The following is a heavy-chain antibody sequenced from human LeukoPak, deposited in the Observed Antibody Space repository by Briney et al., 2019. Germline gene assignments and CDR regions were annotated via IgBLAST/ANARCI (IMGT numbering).Heavy chain of an antibody. CDR2: IYYSGST. CDR1: GGSISSYY. Sequence: SETLSLTCTVSGGSISSYYWSWIRQPPGKGLEWIGYIYYSGSTNYNPSLKSRVTISVDTSKNQFSPKLSSVTAADTAVYYCAREHVVVTANWFDPWGQGTLVTVSS. J-gene: IGHJ5*02. V-gene: IGHV4-59*01. CDR3: AREHVVVTANWFDP. D-gene: IGHD2-21*02.